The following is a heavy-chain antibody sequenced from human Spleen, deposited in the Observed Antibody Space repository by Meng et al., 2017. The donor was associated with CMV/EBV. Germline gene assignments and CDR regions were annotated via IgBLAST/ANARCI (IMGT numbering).Heavy chain of an antibody. Sequence: ASVKVSCKASGYSFTSYYLHWVRQAPGQAPEWMGIINSSGGATNYAPHFQGRVTMTRDTSTTTVYMELNSLRSDDTAAYYCARGIHPYLYYFDWWGQGTLVTVSS. V-gene: IGHV1-46*01. J-gene: IGHJ4*02. CDR3: ARGIHPYLYYFDW. CDR2: INSSGGAT. CDR1: GYSFTSYY.